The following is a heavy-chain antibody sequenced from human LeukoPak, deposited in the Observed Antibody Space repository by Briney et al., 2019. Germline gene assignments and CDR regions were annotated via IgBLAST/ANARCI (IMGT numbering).Heavy chain of an antibody. CDR3: ARGVKAARPRDGYYYYMDV. CDR1: GGSISSYY. V-gene: IGHV4-59*01. J-gene: IGHJ6*03. D-gene: IGHD6-6*01. Sequence: SETLSLTCTVSGGSISSYYWSWIRQPPGKGLEWIGYIYYSGSTNYNPSLKSRVTISVDTSKNQFSLKQSSVTAADTAVYYCARGVKAARPRDGYYYYMDVWGKGTTVTVSS. CDR2: IYYSGST.